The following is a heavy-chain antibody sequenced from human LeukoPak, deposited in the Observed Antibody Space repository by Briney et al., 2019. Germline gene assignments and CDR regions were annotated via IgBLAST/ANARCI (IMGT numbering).Heavy chain of an antibody. Sequence: SETLSLTCTISGGSVSDYYWSWIRQPPGKGLEWIGEINRSGSTNYNPSLKSRVTISVDTSKNQFSLKLSSVTAADTAVYYCATSSRGYSYGYDYWGQGTLVTVSS. CDR1: GGSVSDYY. J-gene: IGHJ4*02. V-gene: IGHV4-34*01. CDR3: ATSSRGYSYGYDY. D-gene: IGHD5-18*01. CDR2: INRSGST.